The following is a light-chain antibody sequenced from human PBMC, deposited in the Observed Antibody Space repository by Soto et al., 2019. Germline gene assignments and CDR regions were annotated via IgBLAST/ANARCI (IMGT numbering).Light chain of an antibody. CDR2: YDS. Sequence: ELTQPPSVSVAPGKTARITCGGNNMGSKSVHWYQQKPGQAPVLVIYYDSDRPSGIPERFSGSNSGNTATLTISRVEAGDEADYYCQVWDSSSDQVFGGGTKVTVL. J-gene: IGLJ2*01. CDR3: QVWDSSSDQV. V-gene: IGLV3-21*04. CDR1: NMGSKS.